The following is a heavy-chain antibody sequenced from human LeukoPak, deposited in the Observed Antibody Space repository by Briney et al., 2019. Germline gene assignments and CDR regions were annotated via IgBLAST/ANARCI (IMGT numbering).Heavy chain of an antibody. V-gene: IGHV3-23*01. CDR3: TPGGKDYVH. CDR2: ISNNGGYT. J-gene: IGHJ4*02. D-gene: IGHD4-17*01. CDR1: GFTFSSSA. Sequence: GGSLRLSCAASGFTFSSSAMSWVRQAPGKGLEWVSAISNNGGYTYYADSVQGRFTISRDNSKSTLCLQMNSLRAEDTAVYYCTPGGKDYVHWGQGTLVTVSS.